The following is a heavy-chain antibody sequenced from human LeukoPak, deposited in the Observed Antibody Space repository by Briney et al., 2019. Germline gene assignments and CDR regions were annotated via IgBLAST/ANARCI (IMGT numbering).Heavy chain of an antibody. CDR3: ARVERASGSYFYGMGV. D-gene: IGHD3-10*01. J-gene: IGHJ6*02. Sequence: GGFLRLSCAASGFTFSDYYMSWIRQAPGKGLEWVSYISSSGSTIYYADSVKGRFTISRDNAKNSLYLQMNSLRAEDTAVYYCARVERASGSYFYGMGVWGQGTTVTVSS. CDR1: GFTFSDYY. V-gene: IGHV3-11*01. CDR2: ISSSGSTI.